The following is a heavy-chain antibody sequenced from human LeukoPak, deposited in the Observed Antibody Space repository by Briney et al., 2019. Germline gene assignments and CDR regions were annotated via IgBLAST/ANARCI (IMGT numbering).Heavy chain of an antibody. Sequence: GSLRLSCAASGFTFSSYSMNWVRQAPGKGLEWVSYISSSSSTIYYADSVKGRFTISRDNSKNTLYLQMNSLRAEDTAVYYCAKRAAVAGTPLFDSWGQGTLVTVSS. J-gene: IGHJ4*02. D-gene: IGHD6-19*01. CDR2: ISSSSSTI. CDR3: AKRAAVAGTPLFDS. V-gene: IGHV3-48*01. CDR1: GFTFSSYS.